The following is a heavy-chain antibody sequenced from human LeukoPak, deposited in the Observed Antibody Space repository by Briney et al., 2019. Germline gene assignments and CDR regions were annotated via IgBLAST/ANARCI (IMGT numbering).Heavy chain of an antibody. Sequence: PGGSLRLSCAASGFTFSSYWMVWVRQAPGKGLVWVSRINGDGTRRGYADSVRGRFTISRDNAKNTVDLQMDSLGPEDTALYYCARDLRPADHWGQGTLVTVSS. J-gene: IGHJ5*02. CDR1: GFTFSSYW. CDR3: ARDLRPADH. V-gene: IGHV3-74*01. CDR2: INGDGTRR.